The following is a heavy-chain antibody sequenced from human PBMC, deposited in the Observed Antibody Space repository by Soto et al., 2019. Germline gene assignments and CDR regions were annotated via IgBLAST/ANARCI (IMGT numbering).Heavy chain of an antibody. CDR1: GDSISTYY. V-gene: IGHV4-59*01. J-gene: IGHJ4*02. Sequence: SETLSLTCTVSGDSISTYYWTWIRQPPGKGLEWIGYIYNSATTKYNPSLKSRVTISVDTSKNQFSLKLSSVTTADTAVYYCARGRFDFIWGTPAPYLDYCGQGALVIVSS. D-gene: IGHD3-16*01. CDR2: IYNSATT. CDR3: ARGRFDFIWGTPAPYLDY.